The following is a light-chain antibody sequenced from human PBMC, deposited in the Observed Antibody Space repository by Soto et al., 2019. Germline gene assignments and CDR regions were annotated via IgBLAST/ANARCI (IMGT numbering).Light chain of an antibody. J-gene: IGKJ4*01. CDR2: AAS. Sequence: DIHMTQSPFTLSAALGDIVTVTFRASQGISNYLAWYQQKPGKVPKLLIYAASTLQSGVPSRFSGSGSGTDFTLTISSLQPEDVATYYCQKYKSAPLTFGGGTKVDI. V-gene: IGKV1-27*01. CDR1: QGISNY. CDR3: QKYKSAPLT.